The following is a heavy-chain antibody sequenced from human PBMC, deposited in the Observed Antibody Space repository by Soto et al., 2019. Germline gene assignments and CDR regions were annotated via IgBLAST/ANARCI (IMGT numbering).Heavy chain of an antibody. D-gene: IGHD2-21*01. Sequence: SETLSLTCTVSGVSIHNSHSFWAWIRQPPGKGLQFIASVYHNGGAHYNSSLKSRVTISVDTANNQVSLRVRSLTAADTAFYYCGRVVEGATRHTDPDSWGQGILVTVSS. J-gene: IGHJ5*01. CDR3: GRVVEGATRHTDPDS. CDR2: VYHNGGA. V-gene: IGHV4-39*01. CDR1: GVSIHNSHSF.